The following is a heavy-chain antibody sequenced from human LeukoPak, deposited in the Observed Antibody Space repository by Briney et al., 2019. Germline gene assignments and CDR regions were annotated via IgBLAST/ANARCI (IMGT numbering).Heavy chain of an antibody. V-gene: IGHV1-18*01. CDR3: ARPSLWSGYHDNWFDP. Sequence: ASVKVSCKASGYTFTSYGISWVRQAPGQGLEWMGWISAYNGNTNYAQKLQGRVTMTTDTSTSTAYMELRSLRSDDTAMYYCARPSLWSGYHDNWFDPWGQGTLVTVSS. D-gene: IGHD3-3*01. J-gene: IGHJ5*02. CDR1: GYTFTSYG. CDR2: ISAYNGNT.